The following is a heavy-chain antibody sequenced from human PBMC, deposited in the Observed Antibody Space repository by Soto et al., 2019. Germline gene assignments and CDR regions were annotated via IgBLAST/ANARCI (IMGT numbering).Heavy chain of an antibody. CDR1: GGSISSYY. J-gene: IGHJ4*02. D-gene: IGHD3-22*01. V-gene: IGHV4-59*01. CDR3: AGLYDSSGYPFDY. Sequence: SETLSLTCTVSGGSISSYYWSWIRQPPGKGLEWIGHIYYSGSTNYNPSLTSRVTITADTSKNQFSLKLSSVTAADTAVYYCAGLYDSSGYPFDYWGQRTLVTVS. CDR2: IYYSGST.